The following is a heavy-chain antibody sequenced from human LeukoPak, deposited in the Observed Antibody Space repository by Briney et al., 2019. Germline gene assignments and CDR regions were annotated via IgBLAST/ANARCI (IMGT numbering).Heavy chain of an antibody. J-gene: IGHJ3*02. CDR3: ARDREGSRDAFDI. CDR1: GFNFSRYW. CDR2: IKQDGSEK. Sequence: GGSLRLSCEASGFNFSRYWMSWVRQVPGKGLELVANIKQDGSEKFYGGSVKGRFTISRDNAKNSLHLQMNSLRAEDMAVYYCARDREGSRDAFDIWGQGTMVTVSS. D-gene: IGHD1-26*01. V-gene: IGHV3-7*01.